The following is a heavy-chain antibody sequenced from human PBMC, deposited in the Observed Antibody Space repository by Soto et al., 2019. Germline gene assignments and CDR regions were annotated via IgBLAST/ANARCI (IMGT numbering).Heavy chain of an antibody. D-gene: IGHD2-15*01. J-gene: IGHJ4*02. CDR2: IYYSGST. Sequence: QVQLQESGPGLVKPSQTLSLTCTVSGGSISSGGYYWSWIRQHPGKGLEWIGYIYYSGSTYYNPSLKSRVTISVDTSKNQFSLKLSSVTAADTAVYYCARDSNGLRCSGGSCYSVTQGFDYWGQGTLVTVSS. CDR1: GGSISSGGYY. CDR3: ARDSNGLRCSGGSCYSVTQGFDY. V-gene: IGHV4-31*03.